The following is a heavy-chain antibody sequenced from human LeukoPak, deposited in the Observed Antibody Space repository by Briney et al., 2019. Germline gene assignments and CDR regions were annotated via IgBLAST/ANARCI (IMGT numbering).Heavy chain of an antibody. CDR3: ARLGGPGAGADY. Sequence: SQTLSLTCTVSGASISHDYHFWSWIRQPPEKGLEFIVYIFHSGSTYYNASLRSRVTISIDTSKTQFSLSLSSVTAADTAVYYCARLGGPGAGADYWGQGALVTVSS. J-gene: IGHJ4*02. V-gene: IGHV4-30-4*01. CDR1: GASISHDYHF. D-gene: IGHD1-26*01. CDR2: IFHSGST.